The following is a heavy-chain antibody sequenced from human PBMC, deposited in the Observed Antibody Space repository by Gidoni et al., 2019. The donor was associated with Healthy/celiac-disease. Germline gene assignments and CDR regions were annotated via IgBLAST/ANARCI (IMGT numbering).Heavy chain of an antibody. CDR1: VFTFSSYW. V-gene: IGHV3-7*03. CDR2: IKQDGSEK. Sequence: EVQLVESGGGLVQPGGSLRLYCAASVFTFSSYWMSWVRQAPGKGLEWVANIKQDGSEKYYVDSVKGRFTISRDNAKNSLYLQMNSLRAEDTAVYYCARWYIDAFDIWGQGTMVTVSS. J-gene: IGHJ3*02. D-gene: IGHD1-1*01. CDR3: ARWYIDAFDI.